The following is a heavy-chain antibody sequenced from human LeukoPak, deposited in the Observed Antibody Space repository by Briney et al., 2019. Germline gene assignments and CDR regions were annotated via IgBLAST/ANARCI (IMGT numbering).Heavy chain of an antibody. Sequence: PSETLSLTCAVYGGSFSGYYWSWIRQPPGKGLEWIGEINHSGSTNYNPSLKSRVTISVDTSKNQFSLKLSSVTAEDTAVYYCAKTPIVVVVAAWNWFDPWGQGTLVTVSS. CDR1: GGSFSGYY. V-gene: IGHV4-34*01. CDR2: INHSGST. D-gene: IGHD2-15*01. CDR3: AKTPIVVVVAAWNWFDP. J-gene: IGHJ5*02.